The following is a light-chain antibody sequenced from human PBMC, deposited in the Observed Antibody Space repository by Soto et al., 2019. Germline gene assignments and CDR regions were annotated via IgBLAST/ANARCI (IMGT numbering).Light chain of an antibody. CDR3: QQYNEFPRA. CDR1: QSVNKN. CDR2: GAS. V-gene: IGKV3-15*01. J-gene: IGKJ1*01. Sequence: EMVMTQSPATLSVSPGERATLSCRASQSVNKNLAWYQQRPGQVPRLLIYGASIRATDIPARFSGSGSGTEFTLTISSLQSEDFAVYYCQQYNEFPRAFGQGTKVESK.